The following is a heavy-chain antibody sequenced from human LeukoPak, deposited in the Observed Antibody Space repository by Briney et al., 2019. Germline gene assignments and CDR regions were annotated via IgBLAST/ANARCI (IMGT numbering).Heavy chain of an antibody. CDR3: AGYSGSYFDAFDI. V-gene: IGHV4-4*07. CDR1: GGSISSYY. CDR2: IYTSGGT. D-gene: IGHD1-26*01. Sequence: SDTLSLTCTVSGGSISSYYWSWIRQPAGKGLEWIGRIYTSGGTNYNPSLKSRVTMSVDTSKNQFSLKLSSVTAADTAVYYCAGYSGSYFDAFDIWGQGTMVTVSS. J-gene: IGHJ3*02.